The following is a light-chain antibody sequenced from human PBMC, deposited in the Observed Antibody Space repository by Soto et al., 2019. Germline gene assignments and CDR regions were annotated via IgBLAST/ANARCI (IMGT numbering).Light chain of an antibody. J-gene: IGLJ3*02. CDR2: GNS. Sequence: QSVLTQPPSVSGAPGQRVTISCTGSSSNIGAGYYVHWYQQLPGTAPKFLIYGNSNRPSGVPDRFSGSKSGTSASLAITGLKAEDEDDYYCQSYDSSLSGSVFGGGTKLTVL. CDR3: QSYDSSLSGSV. V-gene: IGLV1-40*01. CDR1: SSNIGAGYY.